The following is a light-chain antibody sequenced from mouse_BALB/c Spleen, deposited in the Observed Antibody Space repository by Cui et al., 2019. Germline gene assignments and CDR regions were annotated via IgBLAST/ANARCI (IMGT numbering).Light chain of an antibody. V-gene: IGKV10-94*01. Sequence: DIQMTQTTSSLSASLVDRVTISCSVNQGISNYLYWYQQKPDRSAQLLIYWTSSLHSGVPYRFSGSGSGTDYSLTISRLEAEDIGTYYCQQYSKLPFTFGSGTKLEIK. CDR3: QQYSKLPFT. J-gene: IGKJ4*01. CDR2: WTS. CDR1: QGISNY.